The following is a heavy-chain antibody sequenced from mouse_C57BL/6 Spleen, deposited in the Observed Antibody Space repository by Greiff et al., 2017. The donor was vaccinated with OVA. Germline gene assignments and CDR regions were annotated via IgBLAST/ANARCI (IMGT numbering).Heavy chain of an antibody. D-gene: IGHD3-2*02. CDR3: AKQLRLPYYAMDY. CDR2: IWSGGST. CDR1: GFSLTSYG. J-gene: IGHJ4*01. Sequence: VQLVESGPGLVQPSQSLSITCTVSGFSLTSYGVHWVRQSPGKGLEWLGVIWSGGSTDYNAAFISRLSISTDNSKSHVFFKMNSLQADDTAIYYCAKQLRLPYYAMDYWGQGTSVTVSS. V-gene: IGHV2-2*01.